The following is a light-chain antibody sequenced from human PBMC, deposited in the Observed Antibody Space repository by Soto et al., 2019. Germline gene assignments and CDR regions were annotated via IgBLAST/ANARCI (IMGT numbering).Light chain of an antibody. V-gene: IGKV3-20*01. CDR1: QSVSSSD. CDR2: GAS. CDR3: QQYNNWPPEGT. Sequence: EIVLTQSPGTLSLSPGERATLSCRPSQSVSSSDSAWYQQKPGQAPRLRIYGASSRASGIPDRFSGSGSGTDFTLIISRLEPEDVAVYYCQQYNNWPPEGTFGQGTKVDIK. J-gene: IGKJ1*01.